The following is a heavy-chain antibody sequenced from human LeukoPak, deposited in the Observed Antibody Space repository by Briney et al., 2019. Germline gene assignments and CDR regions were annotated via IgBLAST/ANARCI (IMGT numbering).Heavy chain of an antibody. Sequence: ASVKVSCKASGGTFSSYAISWVRQAPGQGLEWMGRIIPILGIANYAQKFQGRVTITADKSTSTAYMELSSLRSGDTAVYYCARANSSSSAPDYWGQGTLVTVSS. D-gene: IGHD6-6*01. V-gene: IGHV1-69*04. J-gene: IGHJ4*02. CDR2: IIPILGIA. CDR3: ARANSSSSAPDY. CDR1: GGTFSSYA.